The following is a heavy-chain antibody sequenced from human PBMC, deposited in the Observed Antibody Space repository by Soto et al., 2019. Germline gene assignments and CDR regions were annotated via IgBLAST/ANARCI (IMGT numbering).Heavy chain of an antibody. CDR2: INAGNGNT. CDR3: AVGVVGYCSGGSCYSGEFDP. D-gene: IGHD2-15*01. CDR1: GYTFTSYA. V-gene: IGHV1-3*01. Sequence: ASVKVSCKASGYTFTSYAMHWVRQAPGQRLEWMGWINAGNGNTKYSQKFQGRVTITRDTSASTAYMELSSLRSEDTAVYYCAVGVVGYCSGGSCYSGEFDPWGQGTLVTVSS. J-gene: IGHJ5*02.